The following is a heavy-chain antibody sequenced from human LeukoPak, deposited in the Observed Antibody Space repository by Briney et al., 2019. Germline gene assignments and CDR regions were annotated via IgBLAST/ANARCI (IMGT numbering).Heavy chain of an antibody. CDR3: ARDGGRSSEDY. CDR1: GFSFRGYG. V-gene: IGHV3-30*03. J-gene: IGHJ4*02. Sequence: PGWFLRLSCAVSGFSFRGYGMHWVRPAPDKRLEWVAMISHDGSNKDYADSVRGRFTISRDNSKNTLNLQMNSLKIEDTAVYYCARDGGRSSEDYWGQGTLVTISS. D-gene: IGHD3-16*01. CDR2: ISHDGSNK.